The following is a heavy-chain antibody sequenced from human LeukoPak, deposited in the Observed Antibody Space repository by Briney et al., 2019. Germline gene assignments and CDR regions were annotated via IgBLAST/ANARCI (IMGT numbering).Heavy chain of an antibody. CDR2: ITSDGGTT. V-gene: IGHV3-23*01. Sequence: GGSLRLSCAGSGFAFSAYHMSWVRQIPGKGLEWLSVITSDGGTTYYADSVKSRFTIFRDNSKDTLYLHMNGLRAEDTALYYCANLQKGNDEANFWGQGTLVTVSS. D-gene: IGHD5-24*01. J-gene: IGHJ4*02. CDR3: ANLQKGNDEANF. CDR1: GFAFSAYH.